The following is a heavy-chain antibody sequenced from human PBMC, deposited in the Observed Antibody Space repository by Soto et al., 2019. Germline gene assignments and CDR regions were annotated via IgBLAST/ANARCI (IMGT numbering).Heavy chain of an antibody. J-gene: IGHJ4*02. D-gene: IGHD6-13*01. CDR2: ISYDGSNK. CDR3: AKASIAAAGNLFDY. Sequence: GGSLRLSCAASGFTFSSYGMHWARQAPGKGLEWVAVISYDGSNKYYADSVKGRFTISRDNSKNTLYLQMNSLRAEDTAVYYCAKASIAAAGNLFDYWGQGTLVTVSS. CDR1: GFTFSSYG. V-gene: IGHV3-30*18.